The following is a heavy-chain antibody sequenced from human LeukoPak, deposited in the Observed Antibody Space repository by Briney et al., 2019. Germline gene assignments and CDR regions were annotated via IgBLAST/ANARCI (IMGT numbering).Heavy chain of an antibody. V-gene: IGHV3-11*01. D-gene: IGHD3-10*02. CDR2: ISRSSSNI. CDR3: VRDVGGDYVPQRFET. CDR1: GFKFSDDY. J-gene: IGHJ5*01. Sequence: GGSLRLSCAASGFKFSDDYMSWIRQPPGKGLEWIAYISRSSSNIWYAASVRGRFSISRDNAKNSLFLQMDSLRVDDTAVYYCVRDVGGDYVPQRFETWGHGTLVIVSS.